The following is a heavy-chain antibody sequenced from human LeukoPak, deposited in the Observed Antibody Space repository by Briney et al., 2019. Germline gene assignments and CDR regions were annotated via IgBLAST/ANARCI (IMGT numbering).Heavy chain of an antibody. V-gene: IGHV3-7*03. CDR3: AKGVTMTVVVTPAFDY. CDR2: IKQDGSEK. J-gene: IGHJ4*02. D-gene: IGHD3-22*01. Sequence: GGSLRLSCAASGFTFSSYWMSWVRQAPGKGLEWVANIKQDGSEKYYVDSVKGRFTISRDNAKNSLYLQMNSLRAEDTAVYYCAKGVTMTVVVTPAFDYWGQGTLVTVSS. CDR1: GFTFSSYW.